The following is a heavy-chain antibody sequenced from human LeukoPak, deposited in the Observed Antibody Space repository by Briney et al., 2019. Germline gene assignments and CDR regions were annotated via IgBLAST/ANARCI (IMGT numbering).Heavy chain of an antibody. D-gene: IGHD3-22*01. CDR1: GYTFTSYG. CDR2: ISAYNGNT. J-gene: IGHJ4*02. V-gene: IGHV1-18*01. CDR3: ARDLYYYDSSGYLPDDY. Sequence: ASVKVSCKASGYTFTSYGISWVRQAPGQGLEWMGWISAYNGNTNYAQKLQDRVTMTTDTSTSTAYMELRSLRSDDTAVYYCARDLYYYDSSGYLPDDYWGQGTLVTVSS.